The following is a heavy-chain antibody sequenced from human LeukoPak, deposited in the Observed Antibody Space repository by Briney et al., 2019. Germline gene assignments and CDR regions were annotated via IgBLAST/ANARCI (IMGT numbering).Heavy chain of an antibody. CDR1: GYTFTSYG. CDR3: APEPSWSTT. CDR2: INTISGNP. V-gene: IGHV7-4-1*02. Sequence: GASVKVSCKASGYTFTSYGISWVRQAPGQGLEWMGWINTISGNPTYAQGFTGRFVFSLDTSVSTAYLQISSLQAADTAVYYCAPEPSWSTTWGQGTLVTVSS. D-gene: IGHD6-13*01. J-gene: IGHJ4*02.